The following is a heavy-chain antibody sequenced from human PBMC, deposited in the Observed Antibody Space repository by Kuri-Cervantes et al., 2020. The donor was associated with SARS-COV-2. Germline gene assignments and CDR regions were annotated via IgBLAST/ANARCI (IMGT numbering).Heavy chain of an antibody. Sequence: ASVKVSCKASGYTFTSYGISWVRQAPGQGLEWMGWISAYNGNTNYAQKLQGRVTMTTDTSTSTAYMELGSLRSDDTAVYYCARAIAAADPTGWFDPWGQGTLVTVSS. D-gene: IGHD6-13*01. V-gene: IGHV1-18*01. CDR1: GYTFTSYG. J-gene: IGHJ5*02. CDR2: ISAYNGNT. CDR3: ARAIAAADPTGWFDP.